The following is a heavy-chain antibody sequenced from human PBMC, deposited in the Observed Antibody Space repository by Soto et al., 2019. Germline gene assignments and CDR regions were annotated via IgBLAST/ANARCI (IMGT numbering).Heavy chain of an antibody. J-gene: IGHJ4*02. CDR1: GFTFSSYA. Sequence: EVQQLESGGGLVQPGGSLRLSCAASGFTFSSYAMSWIRQAPGKGLEWVSAISGSGGSTYYADSVKGRFTISRDNSKNTLYLQMNSLRAEDTAVYYCAKIRSGYSSSCLDYWGQGTLVTVSS. CDR3: AKIRSGYSSSCLDY. D-gene: IGHD6-13*01. V-gene: IGHV3-23*01. CDR2: ISGSGGST.